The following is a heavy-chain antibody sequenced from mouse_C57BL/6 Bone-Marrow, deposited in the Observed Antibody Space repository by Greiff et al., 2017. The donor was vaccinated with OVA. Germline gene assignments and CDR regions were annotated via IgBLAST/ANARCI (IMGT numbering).Heavy chain of an antibody. V-gene: IGHV1-81*01. J-gene: IGHJ3*01. D-gene: IGHD2-3*01. Sequence: VQLQQSGAELVRPGASVKLSCKASGYTFTSYGISWVKQRPGQGLEWIGEIDPRSGNTYYNEKFKGKATLTADKSSSTAYMELSSLTSEDSAVYFCARDDYYCRAWFAYWGQGTRVTVSA. CDR2: IDPRSGNT. CDR1: GYTFTSYG. CDR3: ARDDYYCRAWFAY.